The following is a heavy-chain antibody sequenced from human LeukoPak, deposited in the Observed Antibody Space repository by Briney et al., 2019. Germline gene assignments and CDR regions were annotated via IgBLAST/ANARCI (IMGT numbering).Heavy chain of an antibody. CDR2: LYSGGST. V-gene: IGHV3-66*01. J-gene: IGHJ5*02. Sequence: GGSLRLSCAASRFSVSSNYMSWVRQAPGKGLEWVSALYSGGSTYYADSVKGRFTISRDNSKNTLYLQMGSLRPEDMAVYYCARSITIIAGWFDTWGQGTLVTVSS. D-gene: IGHD3-22*01. CDR3: ARSITIIAGWFDT. CDR1: RFSVSSNY.